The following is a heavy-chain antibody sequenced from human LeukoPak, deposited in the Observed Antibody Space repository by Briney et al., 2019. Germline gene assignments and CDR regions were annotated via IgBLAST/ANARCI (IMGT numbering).Heavy chain of an antibody. J-gene: IGHJ5*02. CDR3: ARVDIVVVVAANWFDP. V-gene: IGHV1-18*01. D-gene: IGHD2-15*01. CDR1: GYTFTSYG. CDR2: ISAYNGNT. Sequence: ASVRASCKASGYTFTSYGISWVRQAPGQGLECLGRISAYNGNTNYAQKLQGRVTMTTDTSTSTAYMGLRSLRSDDTAVYYCARVDIVVVVAANWFDPWGQGTLVTVSS.